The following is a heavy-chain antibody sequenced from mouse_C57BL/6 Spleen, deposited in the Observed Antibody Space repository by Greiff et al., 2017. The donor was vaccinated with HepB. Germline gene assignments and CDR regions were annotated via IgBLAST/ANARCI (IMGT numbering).Heavy chain of an antibody. J-gene: IGHJ2*01. V-gene: IGHV1-61*01. CDR2: IYPSDSET. CDR1: GYTFTSYW. CDR3: ARGSNYLYFDY. D-gene: IGHD2-5*01. Sequence: QVQLQQPGAELVRPGSSVKLSCKASGYTFTSYWMDWVKQGPGQGLEWIGNIYPSDSETHYNQKFKDKATLTVDKSSSTAYMQLSSLTSEDSAVYYCARGSNYLYFDYWGQGTTLTVSS.